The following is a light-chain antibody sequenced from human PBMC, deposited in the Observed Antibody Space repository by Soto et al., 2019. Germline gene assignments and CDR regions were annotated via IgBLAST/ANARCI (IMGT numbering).Light chain of an antibody. Sequence: QSVLTKPPSVSGAPRQRVTISCPGSRSNIGNNAVNWYQQFPGRAPKLLIYYDDLLPSGVSDRFSGSKSGTSASLAISGLQSEDEADYYCATWDDSLNGQVFGGGTKLTVL. CDR2: YDD. CDR3: ATWDDSLNGQV. CDR1: RSNIGNNA. V-gene: IGLV1-36*01. J-gene: IGLJ2*01.